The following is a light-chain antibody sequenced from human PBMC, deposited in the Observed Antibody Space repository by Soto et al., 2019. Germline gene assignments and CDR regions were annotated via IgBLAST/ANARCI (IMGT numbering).Light chain of an antibody. V-gene: IGKV1-5*01. CDR1: QSISSW. J-gene: IGKJ4*01. CDR2: DAS. Sequence: DIQMTQSPSTLSASLGDRVTITCRASQSISSWLAWYRQKPGKAPKLLIYDASSLESGVPSRFSGSGSGTEFTLTISSLQPDDFATYYCQQYNSYSSLTFGGGTKVE. CDR3: QQYNSYSSLT.